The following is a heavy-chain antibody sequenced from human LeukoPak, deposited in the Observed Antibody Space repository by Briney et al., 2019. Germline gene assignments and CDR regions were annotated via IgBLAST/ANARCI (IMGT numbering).Heavy chain of an antibody. Sequence: GGSLRLSCAASGFNFSSSAMSWVRLAPGKGLEWVSGISGSGGSTYYADSVKGRFTISRDNSKNTLYLQMNSLRAEDTAAYSCAKDKGIAAAPLDYMDVWGKGTTVIVSS. CDR3: AKDKGIAAAPLDYMDV. CDR2: ISGSGGST. J-gene: IGHJ6*03. D-gene: IGHD6-13*01. V-gene: IGHV3-23*01. CDR1: GFNFSSSA.